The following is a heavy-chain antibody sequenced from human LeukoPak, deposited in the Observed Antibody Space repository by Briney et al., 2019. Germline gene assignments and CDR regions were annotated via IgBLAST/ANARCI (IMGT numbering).Heavy chain of an antibody. CDR2: IYYSGNT. Sequence: PGGSLRLSCAASGFTFSSYEMNWIRQPPGKGLEWIGTIYYSGNTYYNPSLKSRVTISVDTSKNQFSLKLNSVTAADTAVYYCARDSLGAGTVGATSGYWGQGTLVTVSS. J-gene: IGHJ4*02. CDR1: GFTFSSYE. CDR3: ARDSLGAGTVGATSGY. D-gene: IGHD1-26*01. V-gene: IGHV4-39*02.